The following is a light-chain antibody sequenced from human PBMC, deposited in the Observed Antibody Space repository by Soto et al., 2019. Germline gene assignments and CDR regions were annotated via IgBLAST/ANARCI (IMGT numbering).Light chain of an antibody. Sequence: DIVMTQSPDSLAVSLGERATINCKSSQSVLFSSNDKNYLAWYQQKPGQPPKLLIYWASTRASGVPDRFSGSGSVTDFTLTISSLQAEDVAVYYCQQFHSAPRTFGQGTKLEIK. CDR1: QSVLFSSNDKNY. CDR2: WAS. J-gene: IGKJ2*01. CDR3: QQFHSAPRT. V-gene: IGKV4-1*01.